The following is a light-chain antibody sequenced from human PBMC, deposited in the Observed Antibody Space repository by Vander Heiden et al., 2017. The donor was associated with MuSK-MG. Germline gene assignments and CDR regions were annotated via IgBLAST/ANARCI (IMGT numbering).Light chain of an antibody. Sequence: QSVLTQPPSASGTPGPRFTISCSGSSSNIGSNKGDWYHQLPATAPKLLIVCNNRRPSGVPDRFSCATSGTSASPVTSRLRSEDEAEDYWSAWGDSMSGPVVFGGGTKLTVL. CDR3: SAWGDSMSGPVV. J-gene: IGLJ2*01. CDR2: CNN. CDR1: SSNIGSNK. V-gene: IGLV1-47*02.